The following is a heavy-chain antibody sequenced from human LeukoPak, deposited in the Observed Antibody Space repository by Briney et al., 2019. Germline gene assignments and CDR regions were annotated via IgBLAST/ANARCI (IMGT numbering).Heavy chain of an antibody. CDR1: GYTFIAYY. D-gene: IGHD2-21*02. V-gene: IGHV1-46*01. Sequence: ASVKVSCKASGYTFIAYYMHWVRQAPGQGLEWMGVINPRGGYTNYAQQFQGRVTMTRDTSTRTVYMDLSSLTPEDTAVYYCARDSYGGVVTARNFDYWGQGTLVTVSS. CDR3: ARDSYGGVVTARNFDY. CDR2: INPRGGYT. J-gene: IGHJ4*02.